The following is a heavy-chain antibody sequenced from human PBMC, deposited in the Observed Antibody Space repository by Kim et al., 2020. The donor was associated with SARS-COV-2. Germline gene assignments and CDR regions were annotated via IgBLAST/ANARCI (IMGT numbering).Heavy chain of an antibody. D-gene: IGHD1-26*01. Sequence: GGSPRLSCAASGFTFSNYAMSWVRQAPGKGLEWVSSITDTGDYTNYADSVKGRFAISRDNSKNTLYLEMNNLRAEDTAIYYCAKRYGSNWGWFDSWGQGTLVTVSS. CDR2: ITDTGDYT. CDR1: GFTFSNYA. CDR3: AKRYGSNWGWFDS. J-gene: IGHJ5*01. V-gene: IGHV3-23*01.